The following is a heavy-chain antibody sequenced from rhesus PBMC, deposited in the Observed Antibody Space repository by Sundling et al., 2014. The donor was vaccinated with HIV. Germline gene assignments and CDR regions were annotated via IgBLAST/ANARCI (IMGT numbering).Heavy chain of an antibody. CDR1: GGSISSGFYY. Sequence: QVQLQESGPGLVKPSETLSLTCGVSGGSISSGFYYWSWLRQPPGKGLEWIGYISYSGRTSYNPSLTSRVTISRDTSKNQFSLNLRSVTAADTAVYYCARDIVDESLDSWGQGVVVTVSS. J-gene: IGHJ6*01. V-gene: IGHV4-122*02. D-gene: IGHD1-44*01. CDR2: ISYSGRT. CDR3: ARDIVDESLDS.